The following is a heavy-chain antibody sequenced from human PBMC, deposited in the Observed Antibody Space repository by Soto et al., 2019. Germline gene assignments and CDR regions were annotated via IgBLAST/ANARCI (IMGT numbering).Heavy chain of an antibody. CDR3: ARQDGYYYYMDV. J-gene: IGHJ6*03. CDR2: VFYIGST. CDR1: GSSFSSHD. Sequence: QVELQESGPGLVKPSETLSLTCKVSGSSFSSHDLSWIRQPPGEGMEWIGSVFYIGSTNYNPSLRSRVLISVDTSKNQFSLKLRSVTAADTAVYYCARQDGYYYYMDVWGKGTTVTV. V-gene: IGHV4-59*08.